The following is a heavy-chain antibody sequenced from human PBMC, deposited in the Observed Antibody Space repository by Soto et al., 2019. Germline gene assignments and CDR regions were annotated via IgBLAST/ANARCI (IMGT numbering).Heavy chain of an antibody. V-gene: IGHV5-51*01. D-gene: IGHD3-22*01. Sequence: PGESLKISCKGSGYTFTNYWIAWVRQMPGKGLEWMGIIHPDDFDTRYSPSFQGQVTITADKSISTAFLQWSSLKASDTAMYYCARSYYYDPNYYYYGMDVWGQGTTVTVSS. CDR3: ARSYYYDPNYYYYGMDV. CDR2: IHPDDFDT. J-gene: IGHJ6*02. CDR1: GYTFTNYW.